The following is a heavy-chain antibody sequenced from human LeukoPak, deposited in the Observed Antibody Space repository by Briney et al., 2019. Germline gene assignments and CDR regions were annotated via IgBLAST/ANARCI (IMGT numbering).Heavy chain of an antibody. Sequence: SETLSLTCAVYGGSFSGYYWSWIRQPPGKGLEWIGEINHSGSTNYNPSLKSRVTISVDTSKNQFSLKLSSVTAADTAVYYCARGGGGVTIFGVVITSSYNYYMDVWGKGTTVTVSS. CDR3: ARGGGGVTIFGVVITSSYNYYMDV. CDR1: GGSFSGYY. V-gene: IGHV4-34*01. CDR2: INHSGST. D-gene: IGHD3-3*01. J-gene: IGHJ6*03.